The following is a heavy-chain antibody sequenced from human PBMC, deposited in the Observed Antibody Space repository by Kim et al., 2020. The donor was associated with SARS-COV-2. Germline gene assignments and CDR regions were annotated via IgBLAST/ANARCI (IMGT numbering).Heavy chain of an antibody. CDR3: ARAVSSAWTLRDWFDP. V-gene: IGHV4-4*02. D-gene: IGHD6-19*01. Sequence: MSSDNWWGWVRQPPGKGLEWIGKISHSGSTEYNPALKSRVTISVDKSRNQFSLKVVSVTAADTAVYYCARAVSSAWTLRDWFDPWGQGTLAT. CDR2: ISHSGST. CDR1: MSSDNW. J-gene: IGHJ5*02.